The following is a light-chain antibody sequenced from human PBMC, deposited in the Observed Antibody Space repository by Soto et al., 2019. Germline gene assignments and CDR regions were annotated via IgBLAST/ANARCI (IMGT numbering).Light chain of an antibody. Sequence: EIVLTQSPATLSLSPGERATLSCRTSQSVGSYLAWYQQKPGQAPRLLIYGASNRATGIPARFSGSGSGTDFTLTIISLEPEDFALYYCQQRSSWPPITFGQGTRLEIK. J-gene: IGKJ5*01. V-gene: IGKV3-11*01. CDR1: QSVGSY. CDR3: QQRSSWPPIT. CDR2: GAS.